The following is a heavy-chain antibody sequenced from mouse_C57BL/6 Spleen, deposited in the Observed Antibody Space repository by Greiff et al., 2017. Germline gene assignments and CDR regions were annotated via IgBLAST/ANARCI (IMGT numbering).Heavy chain of an antibody. D-gene: IGHD2-1*01. Sequence: VQLQQSGAELVRPGASVKMSCKASGYTFTSYTMHWVKQRPGQGLEWIGYITPSSGYTKYNQKFKDKATLTVDKSSNTAYMQLSSLTSEDPAVYYCARFPNGHYGNYAMEYWGQGTSVTVST. J-gene: IGHJ4*01. CDR1: GYTFTSYT. V-gene: IGHV1-4*01. CDR3: ARFPNGHYGNYAMEY. CDR2: ITPSSGYT.